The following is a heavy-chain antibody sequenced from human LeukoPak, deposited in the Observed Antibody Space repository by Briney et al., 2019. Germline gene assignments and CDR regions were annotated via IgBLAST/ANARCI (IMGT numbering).Heavy chain of an antibody. CDR1: GFTFSTYW. Sequence: GGSLRLSCEASGFTFSTYWMTWVRQAPGKGLEWVANIKGDGNEKHFVDSVKGRFTISRDNAMNSLFLQMSSLRAEDTAVYYCAKGSYSSGYYGYLDYWGQGTLVTVSS. V-gene: IGHV3-7*01. CDR2: IKGDGNEK. D-gene: IGHD3-22*01. CDR3: AKGSYSSGYYGYLDY. J-gene: IGHJ4*02.